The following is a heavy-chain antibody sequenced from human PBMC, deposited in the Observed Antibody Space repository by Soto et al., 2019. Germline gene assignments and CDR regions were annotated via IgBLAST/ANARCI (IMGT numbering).Heavy chain of an antibody. CDR1: GFTFSSFG. Sequence: QVQVVESGGGVVQPGRSLRLSCAASGFTFSSFGMHWVRQAPGKGLEWVSLIWYDGSKKSYGDSVKGRFTISRDNSRNTVYLQTNSLRADDTAVYYCARDASCYSLWSGYYPSRNGMDVWGQGTTVTVPS. CDR3: ARDASCYSLWSGYYPSRNGMDV. J-gene: IGHJ6*02. CDR2: IWYDGSKK. D-gene: IGHD3-3*01. V-gene: IGHV3-33*01.